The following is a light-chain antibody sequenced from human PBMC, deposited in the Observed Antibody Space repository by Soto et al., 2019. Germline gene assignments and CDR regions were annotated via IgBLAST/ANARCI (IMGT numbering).Light chain of an antibody. CDR1: QSVGTN. CDR3: LQYDDWPQLT. CDR2: GAS. V-gene: IGKV3-15*01. Sequence: EIVMTQSPVTLSVSPGERATLSCRASQSVGTNLAWYQQKPGQAPGLLISGASTRATGIPARFSGSGSGTEFTLTISSLQSEDFAIYYCLQYDDWPQLTFGGGTKLESK. J-gene: IGKJ4*01.